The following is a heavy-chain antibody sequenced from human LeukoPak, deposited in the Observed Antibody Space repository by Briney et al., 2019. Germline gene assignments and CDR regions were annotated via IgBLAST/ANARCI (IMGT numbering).Heavy chain of an antibody. D-gene: IGHD5-18*01. CDR3: ARDQGLTAPPPYGLDV. CDR2: IIPVLNIT. V-gene: IGHV1-69*04. CDR1: VGTFSTSA. J-gene: IGHJ6*02. Sequence: SVQVSCKTSVGTFSTSAITWVRQAPGQGLEWMGRIIPVLNITTYAQRFQGRVTITADTSTSTVYMELSSLRSAETAVYYCARDQGLTAPPPYGLDVWGQGTTVIVSS.